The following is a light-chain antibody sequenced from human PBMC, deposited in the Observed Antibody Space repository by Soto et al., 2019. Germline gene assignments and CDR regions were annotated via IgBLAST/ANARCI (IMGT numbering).Light chain of an antibody. CDR2: QAP. V-gene: IGKV1-5*03. Sequence: DIQITQYPSTLSASVGDIGSIPCQATPSISRQLAWYQQKPGKAPNLLIYQAPNLDNGVPSRFTGSGSGTEFTLTISSLQPDDLATYYCLQYQSYWTFGQGTKVEVK. CDR1: PSISRQ. J-gene: IGKJ1*01. CDR3: LQYQSYWT.